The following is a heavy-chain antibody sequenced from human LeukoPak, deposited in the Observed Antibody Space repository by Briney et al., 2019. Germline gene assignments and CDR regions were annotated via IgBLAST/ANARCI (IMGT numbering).Heavy chain of an antibody. D-gene: IGHD6-13*01. CDR3: ARSQSKYSSSCVGY. J-gene: IGHJ4*02. CDR1: GYTFTGYY. CDR2: INPNSGGT. Sequence: ASVKVSCKASGYTFTGYYMHWVRQAPGQGLEWMGWINPNSGGTNYAQKFQGRVTMTRDTSISTVYMELSSLRSEDTAVYYRARSQSKYSSSCVGYWGQGTLVTVSS. V-gene: IGHV1-2*02.